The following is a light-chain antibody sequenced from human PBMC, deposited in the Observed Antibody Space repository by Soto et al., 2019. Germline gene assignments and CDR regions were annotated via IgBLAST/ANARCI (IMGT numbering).Light chain of an antibody. Sequence: QSALTQPRSVSGSPGQSVTISCTGTSSDVGGYGYVSWYQQHPNKAPKLMIYDVSRRPSGVPDRFSGSKSGNTASLTISGLQTEDEAYYYCCSYAGSYTLAFGGGTKLTVL. CDR2: DVS. J-gene: IGLJ2*01. V-gene: IGLV2-11*01. CDR3: CSYAGSYTLA. CDR1: SSDVGGYGY.